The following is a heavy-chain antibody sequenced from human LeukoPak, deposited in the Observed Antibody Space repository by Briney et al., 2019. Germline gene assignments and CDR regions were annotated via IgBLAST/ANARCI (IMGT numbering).Heavy chain of an antibody. J-gene: IGHJ5*02. CDR3: ARRFQPRYDFWSGYYGPGAYNWFDP. CDR2: MNPNSGNT. Sequence: ASVKVSCKASGYTFTSYDINWVRQATGQGLEGMGLMNPNSGNTGYAQKFQGRITMTRNTSISTAYMELSSLRSEDTAVYYCARRFQPRYDFWSGYYGPGAYNWFDPWGQGTLVTVSS. V-gene: IGHV1-8*01. D-gene: IGHD3-3*01. CDR1: GYTFTSYD.